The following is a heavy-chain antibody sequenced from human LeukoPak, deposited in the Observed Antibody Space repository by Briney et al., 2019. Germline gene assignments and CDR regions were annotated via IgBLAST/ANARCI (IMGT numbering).Heavy chain of an antibody. V-gene: IGHV3-7*01. CDR3: ARVGSSGWPYDAFDI. J-gene: IGHJ3*02. Sequence: PGGSLRLSCAASGFTFSSYWMSWVRQAPGKGLEWVANIKQDGSEKYYVDSVKGRFTISRDNAKNSLYLQMNSLRAEDTAVYYCARVGSSGWPYDAFDIWGQGTMVTVSS. D-gene: IGHD6-25*01. CDR2: IKQDGSEK. CDR1: GFTFSSYW.